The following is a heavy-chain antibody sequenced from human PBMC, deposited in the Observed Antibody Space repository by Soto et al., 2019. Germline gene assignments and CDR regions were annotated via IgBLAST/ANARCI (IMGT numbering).Heavy chain of an antibody. CDR1: GYTFTGYY. CDR3: ARYLYGYWYHNWFEP. CDR2: INPNSGGT. V-gene: IGHV1-2*02. J-gene: IGHJ5*02. D-gene: IGHD2-8*02. Sequence: QVQLVQSGTEVKKPGASVKVSCKASGYTFTGYYMPWVRQAPGQGLEWMGWINPNSGGTKYAQKFQVRFTMTSVTFIGSSYKWLIRLNSDDTPVYYCARYLYGYWYHNWFEPWCQGTLVIVS.